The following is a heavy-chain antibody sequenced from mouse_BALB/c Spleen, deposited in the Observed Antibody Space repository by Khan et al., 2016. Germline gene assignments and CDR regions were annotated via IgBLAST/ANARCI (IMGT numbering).Heavy chain of an antibody. V-gene: IGHV1-87*01. Sequence: QVRLQQSGAELARPGASVKLSCKASGYTFTTYWMQWVKQRPGQGLEWIGAIYPGDGDTRYTQKFKGKATLTADKSSSTAYMQLSSLASEDPAVYYCARGNSYYDYDYWGQGTTLTVSS. D-gene: IGHD2-4*01. CDR3: ARGNSYYDYDY. CDR1: GYTFTTYW. J-gene: IGHJ2*01. CDR2: IYPGDGDT.